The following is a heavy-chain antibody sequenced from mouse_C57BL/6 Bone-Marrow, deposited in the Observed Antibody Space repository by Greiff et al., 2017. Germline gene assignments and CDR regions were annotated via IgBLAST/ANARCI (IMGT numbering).Heavy chain of an antibody. CDR2: ISSGSSTN. CDR1: GFTFSDYG. V-gene: IGHV5-17*01. J-gene: IGHJ4*01. CDR3: ARRPLMDY. Sequence: EVKLMESGGGLVKPGGSLKLSCAASGFTFSDYGMHWVRQAPEKGLEWVAYISSGSSTNYSADTVKGRFTISRDNDKNTLFLQMTSLRSEDTAMYYCARRPLMDYWGQGTSVTVSS.